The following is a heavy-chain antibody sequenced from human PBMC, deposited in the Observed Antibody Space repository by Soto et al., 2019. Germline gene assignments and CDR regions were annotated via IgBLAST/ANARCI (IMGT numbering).Heavy chain of an antibody. CDR3: ARAAPRYCSGGSCHGESAFDI. D-gene: IGHD2-15*01. J-gene: IGHJ3*02. CDR2: INHSGST. CDR1: GGSFRGYY. V-gene: IGHV4-34*01. Sequence: PSETLSLTCAVYGGSFRGYYWSWIRQPPGKGLEWIGEINHSGSTNYNPSLKSRVTISVDTSKNQFSLKLSSVTAADTAVYYCARAAPRYCSGGSCHGESAFDIWGQGTMVTV.